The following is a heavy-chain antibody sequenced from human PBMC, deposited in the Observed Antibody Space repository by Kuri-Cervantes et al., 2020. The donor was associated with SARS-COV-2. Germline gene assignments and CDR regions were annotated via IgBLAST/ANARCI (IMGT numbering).Heavy chain of an antibody. Sequence: SETLSLTCSVSSGSISTFYWSWIRQFPGKRLEWTGYVYYTGVAKYNPSLKSRVTMSVDTSKNQFSLRLSSVTPADTAIYSCARGRPLVDYWGQGTLVTVSS. J-gene: IGHJ4*02. V-gene: IGHV4-59*01. CDR3: ARGRPLVDY. CDR2: VYYTGVA. CDR1: SGSISTFY.